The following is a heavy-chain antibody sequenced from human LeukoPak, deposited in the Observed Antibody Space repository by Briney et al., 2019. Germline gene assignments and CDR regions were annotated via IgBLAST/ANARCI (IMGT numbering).Heavy chain of an antibody. J-gene: IGHJ4*02. CDR2: ISGSGGST. Sequence: PGGSLRLSCAASGFTFSSYAMSCVRQAPGKGLEWVSAISGSGGSTYYADSVKGRFTISRDNSKNTLYLQMNSLRAEDTAVYYCAKPLRTTVTTALDYWGQGTLVTVSS. V-gene: IGHV3-23*01. CDR3: AKPLRTTVTTALDY. CDR1: GFTFSSYA. D-gene: IGHD4-11*01.